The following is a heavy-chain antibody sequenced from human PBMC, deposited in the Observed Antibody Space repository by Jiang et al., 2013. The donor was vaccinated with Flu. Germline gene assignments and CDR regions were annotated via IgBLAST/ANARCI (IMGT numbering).Heavy chain of an antibody. CDR3: ARGTSEFDF. CDR1: GYTFTMYG. CDR2: ISPDNNHT. Sequence: SGAEVKKPGASAKVSCKTSGYTFTMYGVSWVRQVPGQGLEWVGWISPDNNHTDYAQALQGRVIMTTDTSTTTAYMELRSLKSDDTAVYFCARGTSEFDFWGQGTLVTVSS. V-gene: IGHV1-18*01. D-gene: IGHD2-2*01. J-gene: IGHJ4*02.